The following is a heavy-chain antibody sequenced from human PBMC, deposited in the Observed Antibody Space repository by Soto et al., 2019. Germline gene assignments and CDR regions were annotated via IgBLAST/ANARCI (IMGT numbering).Heavy chain of an antibody. CDR2: ISYDGSNQ. Sequence: QVQLVESGGGVVQPGKSLRLSCAASGFTLSSYGMHWVRQAPGMRLEWVAIISYDGSNQYYADSMKGRFTISRDNSKNTLYLQMNSLRAEDTAVYYCAKRRQLGDYYYYGMDVWGQGTTVTVSS. CDR3: AKRRQLGDYYYYGMDV. V-gene: IGHV3-30*18. J-gene: IGHJ6*02. CDR1: GFTLSSYG. D-gene: IGHD3-10*01.